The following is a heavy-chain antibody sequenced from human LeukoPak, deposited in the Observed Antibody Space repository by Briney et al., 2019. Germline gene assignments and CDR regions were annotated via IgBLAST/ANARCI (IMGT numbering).Heavy chain of an antibody. J-gene: IGHJ4*02. CDR2: IYTSEST. Sequence: PSETLSLTCTVSGGSISSYYWSWIRQPAGKGLEWVGRIYTSESTNYNPSLKSRVTISVDTSKNQYSLKLSSVTAANTPVYYCARTRTVYCSSTSCYTTNFDYWGQGTLVTVSS. V-gene: IGHV4-4*07. CDR3: ARTRTVYCSSTSCYTTNFDY. D-gene: IGHD2-2*02. CDR1: GGSISSYY.